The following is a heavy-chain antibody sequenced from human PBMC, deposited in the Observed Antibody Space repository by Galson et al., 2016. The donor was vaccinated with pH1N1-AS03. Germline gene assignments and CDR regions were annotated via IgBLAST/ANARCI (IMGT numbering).Heavy chain of an antibody. CDR3: SKGVRYAFYAQFDR. Sequence: SLRLSCAAAGFTISTYGMHWVRQAPGKGLEWVAFVRFDGINKFYADSVKGRFTISRDNSKNTLYLQMNSLRTDDTAIYYCSKGVRYAFYAQFDRRGQGTLVTVSS. CDR2: VRFDGINK. J-gene: IGHJ4*02. CDR1: GFTISTYG. D-gene: IGHD2/OR15-2a*01. V-gene: IGHV3-30*02.